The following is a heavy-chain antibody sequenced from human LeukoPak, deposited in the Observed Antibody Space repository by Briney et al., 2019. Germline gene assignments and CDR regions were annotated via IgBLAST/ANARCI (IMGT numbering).Heavy chain of an antibody. CDR1: GFILSDFE. J-gene: IGHJ5*02. CDR2: FSTTASYI. CDR3: ARVHYYFAYYP. D-gene: IGHD3-3*01. Sequence: SGGSLRLSCGAWGFILSDFEMMWVRQAPGRGVDWVSYFSTTASYIHYPYSVKSPFTISIDDANISLYLQLDSLTVQHTAVYLFARVHYYFAYYPWGQGTLVTFSS. V-gene: IGHV3-21*01.